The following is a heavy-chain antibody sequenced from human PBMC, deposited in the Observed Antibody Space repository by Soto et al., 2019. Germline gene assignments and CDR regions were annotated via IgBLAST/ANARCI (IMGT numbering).Heavy chain of an antibody. CDR3: VGQRTTVITQAYFDY. V-gene: IGHV4-39*01. J-gene: IGHJ4*02. D-gene: IGHD4-4*01. Sequence: SETLSLTCTVSGGSVTSSSYYWGWIRQSPGQGLEWIGSVYYSGRSYSKSSVKSRVTISVDTSKNQFSLNLNSVTASDTAVYFCVGQRTTVITQAYFDYWAPGALVTVS. CDR2: VYYSGRS. CDR1: GGSVTSSSYY.